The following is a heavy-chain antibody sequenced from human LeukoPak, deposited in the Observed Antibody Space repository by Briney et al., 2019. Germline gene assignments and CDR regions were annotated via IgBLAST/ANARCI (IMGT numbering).Heavy chain of an antibody. Sequence: SETLSLTCAVCGYSISSGYYWGWIRQPPGKGLEWIGSIYHSGSTYYNPSLKSRVTISVDTSKNQFSLKLSSVTAADTAVYYCARRRKNDVLDYWGQGTLVTVSS. CDR2: IYHSGST. J-gene: IGHJ4*02. CDR1: GYSISSGYY. V-gene: IGHV4-38-2*01. D-gene: IGHD1-1*01. CDR3: ARRRKNDVLDY.